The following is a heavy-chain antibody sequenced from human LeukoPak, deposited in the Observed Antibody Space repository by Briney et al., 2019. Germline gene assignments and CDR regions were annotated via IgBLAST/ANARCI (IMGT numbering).Heavy chain of an antibody. CDR2: INSEGSST. Sequence: GGSLRLSCAASGFTFSSYWMHCVRQAPGKGLVWVSRINSEGSSTTYADSVKGRFTISRDNAKNTLYLQMNSLRAEDTAVYYCASPSTGVNAFDIWGQGTVVTVSS. V-gene: IGHV3-74*01. D-gene: IGHD3-9*01. J-gene: IGHJ3*02. CDR1: GFTFSSYW. CDR3: ASPSTGVNAFDI.